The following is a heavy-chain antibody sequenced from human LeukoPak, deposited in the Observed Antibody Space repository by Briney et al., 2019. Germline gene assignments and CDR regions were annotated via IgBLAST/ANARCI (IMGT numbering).Heavy chain of an antibody. V-gene: IGHV3-21*01. J-gene: IGHJ4*02. Sequence: PGGSLRLSCAASGFTFSSYMMNWVRQAPGKGLEWVSSINSGSTYTYYTESVKGRFTVSRNNVKNSLFLQMNSLRAEDTAIYYCARSLTTLTYEGYWGQGTLVTVSS. CDR3: ARSLTTLTYEGY. CDR2: INSGSTYT. D-gene: IGHD1-1*01. CDR1: GFTFSSYM.